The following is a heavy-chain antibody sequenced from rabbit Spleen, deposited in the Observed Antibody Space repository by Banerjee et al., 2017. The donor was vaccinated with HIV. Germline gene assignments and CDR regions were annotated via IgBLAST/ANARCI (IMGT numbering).Heavy chain of an antibody. CDR2: IDPVFGIT. J-gene: IGHJ4*01. CDR3: ARDGAGGSYFAL. D-gene: IGHD8-1*01. Sequence: QEQLEESGGDLVKPGASLTLSCTASGFSFSNKAVMCWVRQAPGKGLEWIGYIDPVFGITYYASWVNGRFSISRENAQNTVFLQMTSLTAADTATYFCARDGAGGSYFALWGPGTLVTVS. V-gene: IGHV1S45*01. CDR1: GFSFSNKAV.